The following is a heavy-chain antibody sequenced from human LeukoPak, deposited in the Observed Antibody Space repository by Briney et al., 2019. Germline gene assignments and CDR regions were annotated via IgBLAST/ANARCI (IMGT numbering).Heavy chain of an antibody. CDR2: INPGGSEN. D-gene: IGHD6-6*01. CDR3: ARDRSHSGF. J-gene: IGHJ4*02. Sequence: GGSLRLSCAASGFTFSSYWMTWVRHAPGKGLEWVANINPGGSENYYVDSVKGRFTISRDNAKNSLYLQMNSLRAEDTALYYCARDRSHSGFWGQGTLVTVSS. CDR1: GFTFSSYW. V-gene: IGHV3-7*01.